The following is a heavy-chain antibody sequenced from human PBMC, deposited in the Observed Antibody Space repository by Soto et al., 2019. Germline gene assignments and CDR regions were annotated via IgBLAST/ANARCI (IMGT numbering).Heavy chain of an antibody. D-gene: IGHD6-6*01. CDR3: VKEEKHSSSSRTKEVYYYYYGMDV. CDR1: GFTFSSYA. CDR2: ISSNGGST. V-gene: IGHV3-64D*08. Sequence: PGGSLRLSCSASGFTFSSYAMHWVRQAPGKGLEYVSAISSNGGSTYYADSVKGRFTISRDNSKNTLYLQMSSLRAEDTAVYYCVKEEKHSSSSRTKEVYYYYYGMDVWGQGTTVTVSS. J-gene: IGHJ6*02.